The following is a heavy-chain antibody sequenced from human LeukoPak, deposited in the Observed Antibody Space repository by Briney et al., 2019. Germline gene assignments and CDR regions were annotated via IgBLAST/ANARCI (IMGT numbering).Heavy chain of an antibody. CDR2: ISYDGSNK. Sequence: GGCLRLSCAASGFTFSSYAMHWVRQAPGKGLEWVAVISYDGSNKYYADSVKGRFTISRDNSKNTLYLQMNSLRAEDTAVYYCARDPSYYYDSMAYDYWGQGTLVTVSS. CDR3: ARDPSYYYDSMAYDY. D-gene: IGHD3-22*01. CDR1: GFTFSSYA. V-gene: IGHV3-30-3*01. J-gene: IGHJ4*02.